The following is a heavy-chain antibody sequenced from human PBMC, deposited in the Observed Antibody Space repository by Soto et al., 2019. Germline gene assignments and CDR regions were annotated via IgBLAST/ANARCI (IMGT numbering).Heavy chain of an antibody. Sequence: SETLSLTCTVSGGSISSSSYYWGWIRQPPGKGLEWIGSIYYSGSTYYNPSLKSRVTISVDTSKNQFSLKLSSVTAADTAVYYCARHLTYMDVWGKGTTVTVSS. CDR2: IYYSGST. J-gene: IGHJ6*03. V-gene: IGHV4-39*01. CDR3: ARHLTYMDV. CDR1: GGSISSSSYY.